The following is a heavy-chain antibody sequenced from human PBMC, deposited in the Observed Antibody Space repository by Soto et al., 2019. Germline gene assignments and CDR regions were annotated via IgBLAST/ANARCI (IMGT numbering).Heavy chain of an antibody. V-gene: IGHV3-30*18. CDR2: ISYDGSNK. CDR3: AKDLSRLFSFDY. J-gene: IGHJ4*02. Sequence: SLRLSCAASGFTFSSYGMHWVRQAPGKGLEWVAVISYDGSNKYYADSVKGRFTISRDNSKNTLYLQMNSLRAEDTAVYYCAKDLSRLFSFDYWGQGTLVTVSS. CDR1: GFTFSSYG. D-gene: IGHD3-22*01.